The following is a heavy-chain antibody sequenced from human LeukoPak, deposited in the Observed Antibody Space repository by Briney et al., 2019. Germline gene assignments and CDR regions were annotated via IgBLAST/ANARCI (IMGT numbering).Heavy chain of an antibody. D-gene: IGHD1-14*01. Sequence: HPGGSLRLSCAASTFTVSSYDIHWVRQATGKGLEWVSAIGTAGDPYYPGSVKGRFTISRENAKNSLYLQMNSLRAGDTAVFYCARGSREKPYYFDYWGQGTLVTVSS. V-gene: IGHV3-13*05. CDR3: ARGSREKPYYFDY. CDR1: TFTVSSYD. CDR2: IGTAGDP. J-gene: IGHJ4*02.